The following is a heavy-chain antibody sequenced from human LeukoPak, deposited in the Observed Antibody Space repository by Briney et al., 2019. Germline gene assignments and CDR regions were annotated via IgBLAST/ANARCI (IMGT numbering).Heavy chain of an antibody. D-gene: IGHD2-21*02. V-gene: IGHV4-59*01. CDR1: GGSISSYY. Sequence: SETLSLTCTVSGGSISSYYWSWIRQPPGKGLEWIGYIYYGGSTNYNPSLKSRVPLSVDMSRNQCSLKLRSVTAADTAVYYCARLCGRDCYYGVFPSYYYYDGMDVWRQAATVTVCS. CDR3: ARLCGRDCYYGVFPSYYYYDGMDV. J-gene: IGHJ6*02. CDR2: IYYGGST.